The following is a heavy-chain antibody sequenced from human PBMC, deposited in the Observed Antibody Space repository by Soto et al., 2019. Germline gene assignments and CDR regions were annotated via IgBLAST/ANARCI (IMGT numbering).Heavy chain of an antibody. Sequence: QVQLVQSGAEVKKPGSSVKVSCKASGGTFSNYAISWVRQAPGQGLEWMGDIIPIFGTTKNAQKFQGRVTMTADEATGTAYMERSSLRYEDTAVYYCASLGERDYYDTLGYGWGQGTLVIVSS. J-gene: IGHJ1*01. V-gene: IGHV1-69*12. CDR1: GGTFSNYA. CDR2: IIPIFGTT. D-gene: IGHD3-16*01. CDR3: ASLGERDYYDTLGYG.